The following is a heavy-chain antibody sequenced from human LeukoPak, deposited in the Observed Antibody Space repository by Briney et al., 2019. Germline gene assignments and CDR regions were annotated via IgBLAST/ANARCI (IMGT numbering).Heavy chain of an antibody. CDR1: GGSISSYY. J-gene: IGHJ4*02. Sequence: TSETLSLTYAVSGGSISSYYWSWIRQPPGKGLEWIGYIYYSGSTNYNPSLKSRVTISVDTSKNQFSLKLSSVTAADTAVYYCARGGGYPIFDYWGQGTLVTVSS. CDR2: IYYSGST. D-gene: IGHD2-15*01. V-gene: IGHV4-59*01. CDR3: ARGGGYPIFDY.